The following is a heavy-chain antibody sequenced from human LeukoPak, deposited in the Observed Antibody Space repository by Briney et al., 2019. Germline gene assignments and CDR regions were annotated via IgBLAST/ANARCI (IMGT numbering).Heavy chain of an antibody. CDR3: ASGVVVVPAAKDAFDI. CDR2: IYYSGST. J-gene: IGHJ3*02. CDR1: GGSISSYY. Sequence: SETLSLTCTVSGGSISSYYWSWIRQPPGKGLEWIGYIYYSGSTNYNPSLKSRVTISVDTSKNQFSLKLSSVTAADTAVYYCASGVVVVPAAKDAFDIWGQGTMVTVSS. D-gene: IGHD2-2*01. V-gene: IGHV4-59*01.